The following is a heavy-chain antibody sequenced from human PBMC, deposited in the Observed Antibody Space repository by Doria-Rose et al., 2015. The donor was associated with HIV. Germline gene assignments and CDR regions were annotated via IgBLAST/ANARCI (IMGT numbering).Heavy chain of an antibody. J-gene: IGHJ4*02. CDR3: ARVGWELLYFFDY. CDR1: GYTFGDHA. D-gene: IGHD1-26*01. V-gene: IGHV3-49*03. CDR2: IRSKAYGGTK. Sequence: VQLVQSGGGLVQPGRSLRLSCTASGYTFGDHAMSWFRQASGKGLEWIGFIRSKAYGGTKEYAASVKGRVTISRDDFKSIAYLQLNSLKTEDTAVYFCARVGWELLYFFDYWGQGTLVTVSS.